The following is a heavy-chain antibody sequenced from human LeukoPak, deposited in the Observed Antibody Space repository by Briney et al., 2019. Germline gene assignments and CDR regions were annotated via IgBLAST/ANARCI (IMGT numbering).Heavy chain of an antibody. Sequence: SETLSLTCTVSAASFISSSHHWGWIRQSPGKGLEWIGTVYYGRTTYYNPSLDGRVTISLDTSANHFSLQLNSVTAADTAVYYCVRHDGRGGASMGAFDSWGQGSLVTVSS. CDR2: VYYGRTT. CDR3: VRHDGRGGASMGAFDS. CDR1: AASFISSSHH. V-gene: IGHV4-39*01. D-gene: IGHD4/OR15-4a*01. J-gene: IGHJ5*01.